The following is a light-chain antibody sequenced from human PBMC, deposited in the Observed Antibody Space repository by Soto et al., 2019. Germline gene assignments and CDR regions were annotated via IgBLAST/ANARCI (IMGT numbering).Light chain of an antibody. CDR1: QSVRSW. CDR3: QQYGGSPIT. CDR2: DAS. Sequence: DIQMTQSPSTLSASVGDRVTITCRASQSVRSWLAWYQQKPGRAPKFLIYDASSLESGVPSRFSGSGSGTDFTLTITRLEPEDFAVYYCQQYGGSPITFGLGTRLEIK. V-gene: IGKV1-5*01. J-gene: IGKJ5*01.